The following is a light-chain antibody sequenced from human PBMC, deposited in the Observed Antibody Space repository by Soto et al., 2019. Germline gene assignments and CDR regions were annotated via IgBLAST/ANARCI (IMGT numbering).Light chain of an antibody. V-gene: IGLV1-44*01. CDR2: SNN. Sequence: QAVVTQPPSASGTPGQRVTISCSGSSSNIGSNTVNWYQQLPGTAPKLLIYSNNQRPSGVPDRFSGSKSGTSASLAISGLQSEDDADYSCAAWDDSLNGGVFGGGTKVTVL. J-gene: IGLJ2*01. CDR1: SSNIGSNT. CDR3: AAWDDSLNGGV.